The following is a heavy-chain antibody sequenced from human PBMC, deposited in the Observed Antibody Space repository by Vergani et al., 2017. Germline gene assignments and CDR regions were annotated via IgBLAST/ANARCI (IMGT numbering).Heavy chain of an antibody. Sequence: QVQLVQSGAEVKKPGSSVKVSCKASGGTFSSYTISWVRQATGQGLEWMGRIIPILGIANYAQKFQGRVTITATKSTSTAYVELSSLRSEDTAVYYCAGSEGLRLGELSESFDYWGQGTLVTVSS. D-gene: IGHD3-16*02. CDR3: AGSEGLRLGELSESFDY. V-gene: IGHV1-69*02. J-gene: IGHJ4*02. CDR2: IIPILGIA. CDR1: GGTFSSYT.